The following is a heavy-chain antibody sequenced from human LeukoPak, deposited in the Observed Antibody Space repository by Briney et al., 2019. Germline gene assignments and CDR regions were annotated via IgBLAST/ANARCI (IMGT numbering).Heavy chain of an antibody. CDR2: INNGGST. D-gene: IGHD3-22*01. Sequence: KGSETLSLTCAVSGGSFSGHYWNWIRQPPGKGLLWIGEINNGGSTNFITSLKSRVTISVDTSQNQFSLRLSSVTAADTAVYYCARVTGYMIEDYFDYWGQGTLVTVSS. CDR1: GGSFSGHY. J-gene: IGHJ4*02. CDR3: ARVTGYMIEDYFDY. V-gene: IGHV4-34*01.